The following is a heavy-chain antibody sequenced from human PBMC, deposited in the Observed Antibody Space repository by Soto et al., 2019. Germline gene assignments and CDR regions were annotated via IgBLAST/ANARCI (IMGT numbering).Heavy chain of an antibody. J-gene: IGHJ4*02. D-gene: IGHD2-21*02. CDR1: VGSVTSGNYY. Sequence: SETLSLTCTFSVGSVTSGNYYWSWIRQPPGKGLEWIGHIYYSGSTNYNPSLKSRVTISVDASKNQFSLKLSSVTAADTAIYYCARGPVVTPFVDYWGQGTLVTVSS. CDR2: IYYSGST. CDR3: ARGPVVTPFVDY. V-gene: IGHV4-61*01.